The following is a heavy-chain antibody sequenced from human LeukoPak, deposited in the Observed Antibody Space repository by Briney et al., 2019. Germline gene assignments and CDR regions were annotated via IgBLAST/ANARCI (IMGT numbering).Heavy chain of an antibody. CDR3: ARMTGYCLDS. J-gene: IGHJ4*02. Sequence: PSQTLSLTCTVSGGSISSGDYYWSWIRQHPGKGPEWMGYIYYRGTTYYNPSLRSRIIMSVDTSKNQFSLKVSSVTAADTAVYYCARMTGYCLDSWGQGTVVTVSS. V-gene: IGHV4-31*03. D-gene: IGHD3-9*01. CDR2: IYYRGTT. CDR1: GGSISSGDYY.